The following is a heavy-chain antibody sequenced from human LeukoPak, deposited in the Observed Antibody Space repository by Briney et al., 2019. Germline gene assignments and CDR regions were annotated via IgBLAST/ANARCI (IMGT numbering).Heavy chain of an antibody. CDR1: GFTFSSYS. J-gene: IGHJ5*02. Sequence: GGSLRLSCAASGFTFSSYSMNWVRQAPGKGLEWVSSISSSSSYIYYADSVKGRFTISRDNSKNSLYLQMNSLRAEDTAVYYCARGTTGTTGGNWFDPWGQGTLVTVSS. CDR2: ISSSSSYI. CDR3: ARGTTGTTGGNWFDP. D-gene: IGHD1-1*01. V-gene: IGHV3-21*01.